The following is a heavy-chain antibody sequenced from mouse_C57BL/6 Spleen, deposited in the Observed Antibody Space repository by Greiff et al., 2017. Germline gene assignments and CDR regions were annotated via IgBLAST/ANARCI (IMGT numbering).Heavy chain of an antibody. CDR1: GYAFSRSW. Sequence: QVHVKQSGPELVKPGASVKISCKASGYAFSRSWMNWVKQRPGKGLEWIGRIYPGDGDTNYNGKFKGKATLTAEKSSSTAYMPLSSLTSDDSAVYYCARDDYGTSYFDYWGQGTTLTVSS. CDR3: ARDDYGTSYFDY. V-gene: IGHV1-82*01. J-gene: IGHJ2*01. D-gene: IGHD2-4*01. CDR2: IYPGDGDT.